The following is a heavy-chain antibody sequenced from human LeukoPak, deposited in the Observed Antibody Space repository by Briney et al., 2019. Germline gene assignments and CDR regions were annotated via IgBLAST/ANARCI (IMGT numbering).Heavy chain of an antibody. CDR3: AREGVNWGYYFDY. CDR1: GFTFSSYF. D-gene: IGHD7-27*01. CDR2: ISSSSSYI. Sequence: PGGSLRLSCVVSGFTFSSYFMNWVRQAPGKGLEWVSSISSSSSYIYYAGSVKGRFTISRDNAKKSLYLQMNSLRAEDTAVYYCAREGVNWGYYFDYWGQGTLVTVSS. J-gene: IGHJ4*02. V-gene: IGHV3-21*01.